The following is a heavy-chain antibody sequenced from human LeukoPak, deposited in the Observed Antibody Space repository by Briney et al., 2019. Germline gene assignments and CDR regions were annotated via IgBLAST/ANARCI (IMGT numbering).Heavy chain of an antibody. J-gene: IGHJ4*02. CDR3: ARAGSYVPAAIPFDY. D-gene: IGHD2-2*01. CDR2: IYYSGST. V-gene: IGHV4-59*01. CDR1: GGSISSYY. Sequence: SETLSLTCTVSGGSISSYYWSWIRQPPGKGLEWIGYIYYSGSTNYNPSLKSRVTISVDTSKNQFSLKLSSVTAADTAVYYCARAGSYVPAAIPFDYWGQGTLVTVSS.